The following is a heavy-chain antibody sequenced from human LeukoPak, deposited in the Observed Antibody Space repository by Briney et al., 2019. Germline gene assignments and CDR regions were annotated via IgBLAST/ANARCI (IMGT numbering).Heavy chain of an antibody. CDR1: GGTFSSYA. Sequence: ASVKVSCKASGGTFSSYATSWVRQAPGQGLEWMGGIISIFGTANYARKFQGRVTITADESTSTAYMELSSLRSEDTAVYYCARLIAVAGTGHFDYWGQGTLVTVSS. CDR3: ARLIAVAGTGHFDY. CDR2: IISIFGTA. J-gene: IGHJ4*02. V-gene: IGHV1-69*13. D-gene: IGHD6-19*01.